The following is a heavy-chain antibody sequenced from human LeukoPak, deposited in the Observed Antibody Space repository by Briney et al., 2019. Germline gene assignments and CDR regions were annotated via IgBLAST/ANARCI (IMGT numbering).Heavy chain of an antibody. D-gene: IGHD3-16*02. CDR1: GYTFTSYD. CDR3: ATGSRYTYYYYYGMDV. Sequence: GASVKVSCKASGYTFTSYDINWVRQATGQGLEWMGWMNPNSGNTGYAQKFQGRVTMTRNTSISTAYMELSSLRSEDTAVYYCATGSRYTYYYYYGMDVWGQGTTVTVSS. V-gene: IGHV1-8*01. CDR2: MNPNSGNT. J-gene: IGHJ6*02.